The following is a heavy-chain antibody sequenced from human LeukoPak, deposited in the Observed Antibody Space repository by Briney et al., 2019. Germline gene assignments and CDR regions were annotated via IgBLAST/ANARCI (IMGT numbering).Heavy chain of an antibody. Sequence: ETLSLTCTVSGGSISNYYWSWIRQPAGKGLDWIGRIYTSGSTEYNPSLKSRVTISVDTSKNQFSLKLTSVTAADTAVYYCARAEGLRDSSGYYYEYRGFEIWGQGTMVTVSS. CDR1: GGSISNYY. V-gene: IGHV4-4*07. D-gene: IGHD3-22*01. J-gene: IGHJ3*02. CDR3: ARAEGLRDSSGYYYEYRGFEI. CDR2: IYTSGST.